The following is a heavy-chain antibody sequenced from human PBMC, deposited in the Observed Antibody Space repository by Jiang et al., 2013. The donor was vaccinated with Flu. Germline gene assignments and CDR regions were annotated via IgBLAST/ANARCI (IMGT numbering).Heavy chain of an antibody. CDR2: ISYDGSKK. J-gene: IGHJ4*02. D-gene: IGHD3-10*01. V-gene: IGHV3-30-3*02. Sequence: VQLVESGGGVVQPGRSLRLSCEASGFTFSSYAMHWVRQAPGKGLEWVVVISYDGSKKFYADSVKGRFTISRDNSKNTLHLQMNSLRPEDTAIYYCAKDGSFGEAFFDYWGQGTRVVVSS. CDR3: AKDGSFGEAFFDY. CDR1: GFTFSSYA.